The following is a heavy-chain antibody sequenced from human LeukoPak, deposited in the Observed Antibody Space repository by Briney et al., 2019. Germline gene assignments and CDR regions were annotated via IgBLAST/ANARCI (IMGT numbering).Heavy chain of an antibody. D-gene: IGHD6-13*01. CDR2: IYYSGST. CDR1: GGSISSSSYY. CDR3: SRETTSTSWY. J-gene: IGHJ4*02. V-gene: IGHV4-39*01. Sequence: SETLSLTCTVSGGSISSSSYYWAWIRQPPGKGLEWIGSIYYSGSTFYSPSLKSRVTLSVDTSKNQISLRLSSVTAADTAVYLCSRETTSTSWYWGQGTLVTVSS.